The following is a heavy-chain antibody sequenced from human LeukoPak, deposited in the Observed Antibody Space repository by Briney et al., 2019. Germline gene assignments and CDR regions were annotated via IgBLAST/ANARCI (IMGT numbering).Heavy chain of an antibody. V-gene: IGHV3-21*01. Sequence: NPGGSLRLSCAASGFTFSSYSMNWVRQAPGKGLEWVSSISSSSSYIYYADSVKGRFTISRDNAKNSLYLQMNSLRAEDTAVYYCARVDSYYDSSGYPDYWGQGTLVTVSS. D-gene: IGHD3-22*01. J-gene: IGHJ4*02. CDR1: GFTFSSYS. CDR3: ARVDSYYDSSGYPDY. CDR2: ISSSSSYI.